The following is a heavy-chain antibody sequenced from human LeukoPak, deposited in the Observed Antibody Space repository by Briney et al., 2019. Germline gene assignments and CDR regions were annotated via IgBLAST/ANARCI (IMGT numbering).Heavy chain of an antibody. J-gene: IGHJ6*02. CDR3: ARSLTYYCYGMDV. Sequence: SETLSLTCTVSGGSISSYYWSWIRQPPGKGLEWIGYIYYSGSTNYNPSLKSRVTISVDTSKNQFSLKLSSVTAADTAVYYCARSLTYYCYGMDVWGQGTTVTVSS. CDR1: GGSISSYY. CDR2: IYYSGST. D-gene: IGHD7-27*01. V-gene: IGHV4-59*08.